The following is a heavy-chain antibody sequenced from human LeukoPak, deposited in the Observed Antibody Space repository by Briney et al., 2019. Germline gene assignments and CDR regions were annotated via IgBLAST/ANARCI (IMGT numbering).Heavy chain of an antibody. CDR1: GFTFSSYG. J-gene: IGHJ4*02. V-gene: IGHV3-30*18. Sequence: GGSLRLSCAASGFTFSSYGMHWVRQAPGKGLEWVAVISYDGSNKYYADSVKGRFTISRDNSKNTLYLQMNSLRAEDTAVYYCAKALRGYSYGSLFDYWGQGTLVTASS. D-gene: IGHD5-18*01. CDR3: AKALRGYSYGSLFDY. CDR2: ISYDGSNK.